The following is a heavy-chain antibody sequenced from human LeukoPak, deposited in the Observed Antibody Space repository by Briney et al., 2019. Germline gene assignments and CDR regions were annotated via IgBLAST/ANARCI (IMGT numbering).Heavy chain of an antibody. CDR1: GFTVSSNY. CDR2: IYSGGST. J-gene: IGHJ3*02. D-gene: IGHD3-3*01. V-gene: IGHV3-53*05. CDR3: AKASTIFGVVIDAFDI. Sequence: GGSLRLSCAASGFTVSSNYMSWVRQAPGKGLEWVSVIYSGGSTYYADSVKGRFTISRDNSKNTLYLQMNSLRAEDTAVYYCAKASTIFGVVIDAFDIWGQGTMVTVSS.